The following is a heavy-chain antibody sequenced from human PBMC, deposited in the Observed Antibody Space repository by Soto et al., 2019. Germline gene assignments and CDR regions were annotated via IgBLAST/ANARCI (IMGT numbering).Heavy chain of an antibody. D-gene: IGHD1-20*01. CDR3: ASQWITGTDLSAFDI. CDR2: ISAYNGNT. J-gene: IGHJ3*02. Sequence: QVQLVQSGAEVKKPGASVKVSCKASGYTFTSYGISWVRQAPGQGLEWMGWISAYNGNTNYAQKLLGRVTMTTDTSTSTAYMELRSLRSDDTAVYYCASQWITGTDLSAFDIWGQGTMVTVSS. V-gene: IGHV1-18*01. CDR1: GYTFTSYG.